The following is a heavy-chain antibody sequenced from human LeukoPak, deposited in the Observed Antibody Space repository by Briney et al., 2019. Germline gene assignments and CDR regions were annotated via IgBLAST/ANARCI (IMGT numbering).Heavy chain of an antibody. CDR3: ARSQYLLLSWWNAFDI. CDR2: ISAYNRNT. Sequence: ASVRVSCKASGYTFTNYGISWVRQAPGQGLEWMGWISAYNRNTEYAQKFQGRVTMTTDTSTSTAYVELRNLRSDDTAMYYCARSQYLLLSWWNAFDIWGQGTTVTVSS. V-gene: IGHV1-18*01. CDR1: GYTFTNYG. J-gene: IGHJ3*02. D-gene: IGHD2-2*01.